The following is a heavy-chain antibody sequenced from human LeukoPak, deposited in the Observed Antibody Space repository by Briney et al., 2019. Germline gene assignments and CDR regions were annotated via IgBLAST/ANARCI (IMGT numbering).Heavy chain of an antibody. J-gene: IGHJ4*02. CDR3: ARFDWLSEYYFDY. CDR1: GGSISSYY. V-gene: IGHV4-59*01. CDR2: IYYSGST. Sequence: SSETLSLTCTVSGGSISSYYWSWIRQPPGKGLEWIGYIYYSGSTNYNPSLKSRVTISVDTSKNQFSLKLSSVTAADTAVYYCARFDWLSEYYFDYWGQGTLVAVSS. D-gene: IGHD3-9*01.